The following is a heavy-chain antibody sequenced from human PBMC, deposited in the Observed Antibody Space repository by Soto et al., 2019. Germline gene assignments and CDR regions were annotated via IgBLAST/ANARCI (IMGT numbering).Heavy chain of an antibody. CDR3: ARSQTTVTSYDY. D-gene: IGHD4-17*01. Sequence: SETLSLTCTVSGGSISSSSYYWGWIRQPPGKGLEWLGSVFYSGSTYYNPSLKSRVTISVDTSKNQFSLSLSSVTAADTAMYYCARSQTTVTSYDYWGRGTLVTVS. CDR1: GGSISSSSYY. V-gene: IGHV4-39*01. J-gene: IGHJ4*02. CDR2: VFYSGST.